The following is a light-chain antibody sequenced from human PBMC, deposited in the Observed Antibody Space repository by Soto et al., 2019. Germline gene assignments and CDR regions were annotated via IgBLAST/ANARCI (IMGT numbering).Light chain of an antibody. Sequence: DIQMTQSPSSVSASVGDRVTITCRASQDISTWLAWYQQKPGKAPKLLIYAASSLQRGVPSRFSGSASGTDFTITISSLQPEDFATYYCQQTNRFPRTFGQGTKVEIK. V-gene: IGKV1-12*01. J-gene: IGKJ1*01. CDR1: QDISTW. CDR3: QQTNRFPRT. CDR2: AAS.